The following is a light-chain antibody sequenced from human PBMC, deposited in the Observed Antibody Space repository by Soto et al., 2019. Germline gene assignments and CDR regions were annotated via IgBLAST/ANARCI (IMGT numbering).Light chain of an antibody. CDR1: QSVSSN. CDR3: QQYGRSPTWT. CDR2: GAS. Sequence: EVELTQSAVTLSLSPGERATLSCRASQSVSSNLAWYQLKPGQAPRLLIYGASSRATGVSDRFSGSGSGTDFTLTISRLEPEDFAVYYCQQYGRSPTWTFGQGTKVE. J-gene: IGKJ1*01. V-gene: IGKV3-20*01.